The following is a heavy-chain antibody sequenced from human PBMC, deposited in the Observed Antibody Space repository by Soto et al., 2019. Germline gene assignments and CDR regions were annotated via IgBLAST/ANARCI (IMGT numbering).Heavy chain of an antibody. CDR2: IVVGSGNT. CDR3: AAPSRYSYGYYYYYGMDV. CDR1: GFTFTSSA. V-gene: IGHV1-58*01. Sequence: RASVKVSCKASGFTFTSSAVQWVRQARGQRLEWIGWIVVGSGNTNYAQKFQERVTITRDMSTSTAYMELSSLRSEDTAVYYCAAPSRYSYGYYYYYGMDVWGQGTTVTVSS. D-gene: IGHD5-18*01. J-gene: IGHJ6*02.